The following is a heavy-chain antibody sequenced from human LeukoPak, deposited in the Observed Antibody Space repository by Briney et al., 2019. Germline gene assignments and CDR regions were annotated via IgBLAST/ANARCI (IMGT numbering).Heavy chain of an antibody. Sequence: SETLSLTCTASGGSISSYYWSWIRQPPGKGLEWIGYIYYSGSTNYNPPLKSRVTISVDTSKNQFSLKLSSVTAADTAVYYCARAKRDSSGWYGEVDYWGQGTLVTVSS. CDR2: IYYSGST. CDR1: GGSISSYY. V-gene: IGHV4-59*08. D-gene: IGHD6-19*01. CDR3: ARAKRDSSGWYGEVDY. J-gene: IGHJ4*02.